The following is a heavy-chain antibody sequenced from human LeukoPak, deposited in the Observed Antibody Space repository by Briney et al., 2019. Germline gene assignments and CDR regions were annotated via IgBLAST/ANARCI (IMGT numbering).Heavy chain of an antibody. J-gene: IGHJ4*02. CDR2: IYTSGST. Sequence: SETLSLTCSVSGASISSGDSYWSWLRQPAGKGLEWIGCIYTSGSTNYNPSLGSRVTMSVDTSKNQFSLKLSSVTAADTAVYYCSRGPGAEVGAPPYFDYWGQGTLVTVSS. CDR3: SRGPGAEVGAPPYFDY. D-gene: IGHD1-26*01. V-gene: IGHV4-61*02. CDR1: GASISSGDSY.